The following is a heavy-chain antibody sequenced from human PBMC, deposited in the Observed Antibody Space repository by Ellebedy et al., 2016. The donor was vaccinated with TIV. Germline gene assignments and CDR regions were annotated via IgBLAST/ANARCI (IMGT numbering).Heavy chain of an antibody. CDR1: GFTLSSYV. CDR2: ISASGHRT. CDR3: AKARRGDYVIFGLDV. D-gene: IGHD4-17*01. Sequence: PGGSLRLSCAASGFTLSSYVMSWVRQAPGKGLEWVSAISASGHRTFYADSVKGRFTISRDNSKNTLLLQIDSRRVDDTAVYYCAKARRGDYVIFGLDVWGQGTTIPVSS. V-gene: IGHV3-23*01. J-gene: IGHJ6*02.